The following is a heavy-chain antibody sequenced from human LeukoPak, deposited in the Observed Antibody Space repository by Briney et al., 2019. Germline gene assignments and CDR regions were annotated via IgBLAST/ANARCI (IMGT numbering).Heavy chain of an antibody. V-gene: IGHV3-21*01. CDR2: ISSCSSYI. D-gene: IGHD3-10*01. CDR3: ARDLRGWFGDLAIDY. CDR1: GFTFSSYS. Sequence: GGSLRLSCAASGFTFSSYSMNWVRQAPGKGLEWGSSISSCSSYIYYADSVKGRFTISRDNAKNSLYLQMNSLRAEDTAVYYCARDLRGWFGDLAIDYWGQGTLVTVSS. J-gene: IGHJ4*02.